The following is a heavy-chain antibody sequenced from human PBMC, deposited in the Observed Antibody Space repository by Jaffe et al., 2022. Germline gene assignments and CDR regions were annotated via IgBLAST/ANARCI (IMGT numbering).Heavy chain of an antibody. CDR2: ISAYNGNT. V-gene: IGHV1-18*01. CDR1: GYTFTSYG. CDR3: ARDRALWFREYHDAFDI. D-gene: IGHD3-10*01. Sequence: QVQLVQSGAEVKKPGASVKVSCKASGYTFTSYGISWVRQAPGQGLEWMGWISAYNGNTNYAQKLQGRVTMTTDTSTSTAYMELRSLRSDDTAVYYCARDRALWFREYHDAFDIWGQGTMVTVSS. J-gene: IGHJ3*02.